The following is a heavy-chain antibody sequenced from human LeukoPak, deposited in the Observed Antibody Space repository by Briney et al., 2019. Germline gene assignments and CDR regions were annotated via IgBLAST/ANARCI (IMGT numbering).Heavy chain of an antibody. CDR3: TRHNLASGSYWYFDL. CDR2: IRSKANSYAT. D-gene: IGHD3-3*02. V-gene: IGHV3-73*01. Sequence: GGSLKLSCAASGFTFSGSAMHWVRQASGKGLEWVGRIRSKANSYATAYAASVKGRFTISRDDSKNTAYPQMNSPKTEDTAVYYCTRHNLASGSYWYFDLWGRGTLVTVSS. CDR1: GFTFSGSA. J-gene: IGHJ2*01.